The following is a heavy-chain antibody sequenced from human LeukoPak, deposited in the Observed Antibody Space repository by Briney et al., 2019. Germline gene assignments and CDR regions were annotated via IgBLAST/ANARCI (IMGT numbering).Heavy chain of an antibody. Sequence: PSETLSLTCTVSGGSISSGDYYWSWIRQPPGKGLEWIGYIYYSGSTYYNPSLKSRVTISVDTSKNQFSLKLSSVTAADTAVYYCARDALGYCSSTSCSDWGQGTLVTVSS. J-gene: IGHJ4*02. CDR1: GGSISSGDYY. D-gene: IGHD2-2*01. CDR3: ARDALGYCSSTSCSD. V-gene: IGHV4-30-4*02. CDR2: IYYSGST.